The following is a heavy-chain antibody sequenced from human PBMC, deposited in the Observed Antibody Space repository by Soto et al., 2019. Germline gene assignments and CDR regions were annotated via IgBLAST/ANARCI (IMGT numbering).Heavy chain of an antibody. J-gene: IGHJ6*02. CDR2: IYYSGST. D-gene: IGHD6-6*01. CDR3: ARELSSSGPDYYYGMDV. Sequence: KPSETLSLTCTVSGGSISSGGYYWSWIRQHPGKGLEWIGYIYYSGSTYYNPSLKSRVTISVDTSKNQFSLKLSSVTAADTAVYYCARELSSSGPDYYYGMDVWGQGTTVTVSS. V-gene: IGHV4-31*03. CDR1: GGSISSGGYY.